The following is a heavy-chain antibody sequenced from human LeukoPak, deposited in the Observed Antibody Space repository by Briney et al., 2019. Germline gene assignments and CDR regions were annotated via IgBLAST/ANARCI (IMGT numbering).Heavy chain of an antibody. J-gene: IGHJ4*02. CDR3: ASNYEYYYDSSGYSDDS. D-gene: IGHD3-22*01. CDR1: GFTFSSYW. CDR2: TKQEGSKK. V-gene: IGHV3-7*01. Sequence: PGGSLRLSCAASGFTFSSYWMSWPRQAPGKAREGVANTKQEGSKKYNVDSVKGRSTTYRDNAKNSLYLQMNSLRAEDTAVYYCASNYEYYYDSSGYSDDSWGQGTLVTVSS.